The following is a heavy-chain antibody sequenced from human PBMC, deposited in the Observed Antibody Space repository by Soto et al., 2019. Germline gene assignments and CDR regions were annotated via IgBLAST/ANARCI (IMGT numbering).Heavy chain of an antibody. CDR3: AKLSSIVATIGFFDY. CDR1: GFTFSSYA. Sequence: PGGSLRLSCAASGFTFSSYAMSWVRQAPGKGLEWVSAIRGSGGSTYYADSVKGRFTISRDNSKNTLYLQMNSLRAEDTAVYYCAKLSSIVATIGFFDYWRQGTLVTVSS. V-gene: IGHV3-23*01. CDR2: IRGSGGST. J-gene: IGHJ4*02. D-gene: IGHD5-12*01.